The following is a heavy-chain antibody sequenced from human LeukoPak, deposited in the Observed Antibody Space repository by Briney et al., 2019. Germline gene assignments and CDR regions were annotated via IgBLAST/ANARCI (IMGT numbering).Heavy chain of an antibody. V-gene: IGHV1-46*01. D-gene: IGHD3-22*01. Sequence: ASVKVSCKASGYTFTSYYMHWVRQAPGQGLEWMGIINPSGGSTSYAQKFQGRVTMTRDTSTSTVYMELSSLRSEDTAVYYCARGILDYYDSSGYLDYWGQGTLVTVSS. CDR1: GYTFTSYY. J-gene: IGHJ4*02. CDR3: ARGILDYYDSSGYLDY. CDR2: INPSGGST.